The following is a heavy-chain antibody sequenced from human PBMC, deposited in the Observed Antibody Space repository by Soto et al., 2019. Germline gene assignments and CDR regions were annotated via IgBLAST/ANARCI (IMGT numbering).Heavy chain of an antibody. CDR2: VHISGHS. V-gene: IGHV4-4*02. Sequence: PSETLSLTCTLSGRSVRAPDWWNWVRQSPDKGLEWIAEVHISGHSNYNPSLRSRVSVSIDSSKNQFYLYLNSVTAADTAIYYCARVRHGCSANNCYFDPWGQGTQGTVSS. D-gene: IGHD1-1*01. CDR3: ARVRHGCSANNCYFDP. CDR1: GRSVRAPDW. J-gene: IGHJ5*01.